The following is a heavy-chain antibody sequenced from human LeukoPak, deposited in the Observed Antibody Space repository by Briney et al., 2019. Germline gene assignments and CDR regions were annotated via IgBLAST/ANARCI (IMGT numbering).Heavy chain of an antibody. CDR1: GFTFDDYA. J-gene: IGHJ4*02. CDR2: ISWNSGSI. V-gene: IGHV3-9*01. Sequence: GGSLRLSCAASGFTFDDYAMHWVRQAPGKGLEWVSGISWNSGSIGYADSVKGRFTISRDNAKNSLYLQMNSPRAEDTALYYCAKDISAMVRGAAFDYWGQGTLVTVSS. CDR3: AKDISAMVRGAAFDY. D-gene: IGHD3-10*01.